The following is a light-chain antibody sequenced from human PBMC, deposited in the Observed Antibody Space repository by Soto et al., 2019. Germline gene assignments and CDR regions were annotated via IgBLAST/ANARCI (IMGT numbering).Light chain of an antibody. CDR2: GAS. CDR1: QSLTYNY. Sequence: EIALMQSPGTLSLSPGERATLSCRASQSLTYNYLAWYQQKPGQAPRLLIYGASRKATGIPDRFSGSGSGTDFTLTISRLEPEDFAVYFCQQYDSSPRTFGQGTKVDI. J-gene: IGKJ1*01. CDR3: QQYDSSPRT. V-gene: IGKV3-20*01.